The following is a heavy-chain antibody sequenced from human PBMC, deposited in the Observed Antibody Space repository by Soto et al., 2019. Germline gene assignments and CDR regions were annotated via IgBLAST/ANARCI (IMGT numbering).Heavy chain of an antibody. J-gene: IGHJ6*02. CDR3: AREADSSSCYISASSGMDV. Sequence: ASVKVSCKASGYTFTSYYMHWVRQAPGQGLEWMGIINPSGGSTSYAQKFQGRVTMTRDTSTSTVYMELSSLRSEDTAVYYCAREADSSSCYISASSGMDVWAQGTTVPVSS. CDR1: GYTFTSYY. D-gene: IGHD6-13*01. CDR2: INPSGGST. V-gene: IGHV1-46*01.